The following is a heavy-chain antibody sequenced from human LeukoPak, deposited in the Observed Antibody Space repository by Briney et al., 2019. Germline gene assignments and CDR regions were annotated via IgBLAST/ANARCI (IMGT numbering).Heavy chain of an antibody. CDR1: GFTVSTNY. J-gene: IGHJ4*02. CDR2: IYSGDTT. Sequence: GGSLRLSCAASGFTVSTNYMSWVRQAPGKGLEWVSVIYSGDTTFYADSVRGKFTISRDNSKNALYLQMNSLRAEDTAVYYCASILRSSSGYYFDYWGQGTLVTVSS. D-gene: IGHD3-10*01. V-gene: IGHV3-66*01. CDR3: ASILRSSSGYYFDY.